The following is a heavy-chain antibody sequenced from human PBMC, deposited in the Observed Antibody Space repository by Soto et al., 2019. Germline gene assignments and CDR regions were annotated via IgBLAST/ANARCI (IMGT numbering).Heavy chain of an antibody. D-gene: IGHD3-22*01. CDR3: ARDYDSSGDY. J-gene: IGHJ4*02. CDR1: GGSISTSSYY. Sequence: QLQLQESGPGLVKPSETLSLTCTVSGGSISTSSYYWGWISQPPGKGLEWIGSIYYSGSTYYNPSRKSRVPIAVDTSKLQFSLTLTSVTAADTAVYYCARDYDSSGDYGGQGTLVTVSS. CDR2: IYYSGST. V-gene: IGHV4-39*01.